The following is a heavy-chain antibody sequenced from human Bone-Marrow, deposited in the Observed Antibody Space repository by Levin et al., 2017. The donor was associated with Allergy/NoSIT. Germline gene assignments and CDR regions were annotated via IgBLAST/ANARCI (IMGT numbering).Heavy chain of an antibody. J-gene: IGHJ4*02. D-gene: IGHD5-24*01. V-gene: IGHV4-31*03. CDR1: GGSISSGGYH. CDR2: IYYSGST. Sequence: PSETLSLTCTVSGGSISSGGYHWSWIRQHAGTGLEWIGYIYYSGSTYYNPSLKSRAMISLDTSKNQFSLKVTSATAADAAVYYCAREDGSTSDSWGQGTLVTVSS. CDR3: AREDGSTSDS.